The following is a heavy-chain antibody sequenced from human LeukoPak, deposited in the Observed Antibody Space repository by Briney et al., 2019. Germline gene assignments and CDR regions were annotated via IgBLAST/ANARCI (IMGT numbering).Heavy chain of an antibody. CDR1: GFTFSSYG. J-gene: IGHJ4*02. V-gene: IGHV3-30*02. Sequence: GGSLRLSCAASGFTFSSYGMHWVRQAPGKGLEWVAFIRYDGSNKYYADSVKGRFTISRDNSKNTLYLQMNSLRAEDTAVYYCAKDRQAYCSSTSCPPGDYWGQGTLVTVSS. D-gene: IGHD2-2*01. CDR2: IRYDGSNK. CDR3: AKDRQAYCSSTSCPPGDY.